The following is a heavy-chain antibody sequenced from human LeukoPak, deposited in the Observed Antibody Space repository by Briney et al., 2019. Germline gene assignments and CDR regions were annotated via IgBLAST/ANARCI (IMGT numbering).Heavy chain of an antibody. Sequence: SETLSLTCAVSGGSISSGGYSWSWIRQPPGKGLEWIGYIYHSGSTYYNPSLKSRVTISVDRSKNQFSLKLSSVTAADTAVYYCAREGRDCSGGSCYPGFDYWGQGTLVTVSS. J-gene: IGHJ4*02. D-gene: IGHD2-15*01. CDR1: GGSISSGGYS. CDR3: AREGRDCSGGSCYPGFDY. V-gene: IGHV4-30-2*01. CDR2: IYHSGST.